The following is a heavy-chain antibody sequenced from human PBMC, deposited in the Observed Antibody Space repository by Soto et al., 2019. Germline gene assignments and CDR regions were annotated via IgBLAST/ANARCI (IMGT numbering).Heavy chain of an antibody. J-gene: IGHJ4*02. V-gene: IGHV3-9*01. CDR3: AKVPSPAYSSSFNAYFDY. CDR2: ISWNSGSI. D-gene: IGHD6-13*01. Sequence: SVRLSCAASGFTFEDYARHWVRQAPGKGLEWVSGISWNSGSIGYADSVKGRFTISRDNAKNSLYLQMNSLRAEDTALYYCAKVPSPAYSSSFNAYFDYWGQGTLVTVSS. CDR1: GFTFEDYA.